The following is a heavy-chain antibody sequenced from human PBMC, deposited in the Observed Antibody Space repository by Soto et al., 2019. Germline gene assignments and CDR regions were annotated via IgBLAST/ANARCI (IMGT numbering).Heavy chain of an antibody. D-gene: IGHD3-3*01. CDR1: GFSLTTSGVG. CDR2: IYWDDDK. J-gene: IGHJ4*02. Sequence: QITLNESGPTVVRPTETLTLTCRFSGFSLTTSGVGVAWSRQSPGKAPEWLALIYWDDDKRYSASLKSRLTVTKDTSNNQDVLTVSDLDTTDTATYYCAHIVLRTVFGLVTTTAIYFDFWGQGTPVAVSS. V-gene: IGHV2-5*02. CDR3: AHIVLRTVFGLVTTTAIYFDF.